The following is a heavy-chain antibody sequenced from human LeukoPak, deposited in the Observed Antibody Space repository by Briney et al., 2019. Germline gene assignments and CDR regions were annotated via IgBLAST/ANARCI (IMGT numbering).Heavy chain of an antibody. CDR2: IYSGGAI. CDR3: AKSIRCSGGSCYSLFFDY. D-gene: IGHD2-15*01. Sequence: GGSLRLSCVASGFAVGSNYMSWVRQAPGKGLEWVSLIYSGGAIRYADSVKGRFTISRDNSKNSLYLQMNSLRAEDTAVYYCAKSIRCSGGSCYSLFFDYWGQGTLVTVSS. V-gene: IGHV3-53*01. J-gene: IGHJ4*02. CDR1: GFAVGSNY.